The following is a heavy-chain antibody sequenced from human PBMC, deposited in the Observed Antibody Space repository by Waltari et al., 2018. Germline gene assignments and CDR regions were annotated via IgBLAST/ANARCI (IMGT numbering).Heavy chain of an antibody. Sequence: EVQLVQSGAEVKKPGATVKISCKVSGYTFTDYYMHWVQQAPGKGLEWMGLVDPEEGETIYAEKFQGRGTITADKSTDTAYMELSSLRSEDTAVYYCAVSGTISERGYYYYGMDVWGQGTTVTVSS. CDR1: GYTFTDYY. V-gene: IGHV1-69-2*01. CDR2: VDPEEGET. CDR3: AVSGTISERGYYYYGMDV. D-gene: IGHD2-8*01. J-gene: IGHJ6*02.